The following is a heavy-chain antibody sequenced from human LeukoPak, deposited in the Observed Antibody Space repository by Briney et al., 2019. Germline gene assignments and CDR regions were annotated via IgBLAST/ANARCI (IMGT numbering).Heavy chain of an antibody. CDR1: GGSISSYY. V-gene: IGHV4-59*08. CDR2: IYYSGST. Sequence: SETLSLTCTVSGGSISSYYWSWIRQPPGKGLEWIGYIYYSGSTNYNPSLKSRVTISVDTSKNQFSLKLSSVTAADTAVYYCARGIAAAGTPGYFQHWGQGTPVTVSS. CDR3: ARGIAAAGTPGYFQH. D-gene: IGHD6-13*01. J-gene: IGHJ1*01.